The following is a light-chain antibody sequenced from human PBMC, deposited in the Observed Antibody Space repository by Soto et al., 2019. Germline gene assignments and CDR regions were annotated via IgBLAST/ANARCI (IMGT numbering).Light chain of an antibody. CDR2: WAS. V-gene: IGKV4-1*01. Sequence: DIVMTQFPDSLVVSLGERATINCKSSQSVFYSSNNKNYLAWYQQKPGQPPKLLIYWASTRESGVPDRFSGSGSGTDFTLTISSLQADDVAVYYCQQYYSTPPTFGQGTRLEIK. CDR3: QQYYSTPPT. J-gene: IGKJ5*01. CDR1: QSVFYSSNNKNY.